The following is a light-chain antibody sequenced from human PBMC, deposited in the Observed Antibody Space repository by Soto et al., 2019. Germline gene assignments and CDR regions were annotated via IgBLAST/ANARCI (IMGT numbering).Light chain of an antibody. J-gene: IGLJ3*02. CDR2: GNS. CDR1: SSNIGAGYD. V-gene: IGLV1-40*01. CDR3: QSYDSSLSGWV. Sequence: QSVLTQPPSVSGAQGQRVTISCTGSSSNIGAGYDVHWYQQLPGTAPKLLIYGNSNRPSGVPDRFSGCKAGTSASLAITGLQAEDEADYYCQSYDSSLSGWVFGGGTKLTVL.